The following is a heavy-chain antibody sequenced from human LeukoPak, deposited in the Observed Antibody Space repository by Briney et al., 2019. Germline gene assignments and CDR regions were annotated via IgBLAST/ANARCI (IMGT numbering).Heavy chain of an antibody. CDR2: ISSSSSNI. CDR3: ARGILGLYYFDY. V-gene: IGHV3-48*01. CDR1: GFTFSSYS. J-gene: IGHJ4*02. Sequence: QAGGSLRLSCAASGFTFSSYSMNWVRQAPGKGLEWVSYISSSSSNIYYADSVKGRFTISRDNAKNSLYLQMNSLRAEDTAVYYCARGILGLYYFDYWGQGTLVTVSS.